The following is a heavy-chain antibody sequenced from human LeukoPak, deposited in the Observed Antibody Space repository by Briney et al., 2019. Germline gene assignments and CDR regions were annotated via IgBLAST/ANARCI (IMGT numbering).Heavy chain of an antibody. J-gene: IGHJ6*04. D-gene: IGHD2-2*01. V-gene: IGHV4-59*01. CDR2: IYYSGST. CDR1: GGSISSYY. Sequence: SETLSLTCTVSGGSISSYYWSWIRQPPGKGLEWIGYIYYSGSTNYNPSLKSRVTISVDTSKNQFSLKLSSVTAADTAVYYCASSVGYCSSTSCPKSYYYGMDVWGKGTTATVSS. CDR3: ASSVGYCSSTSCPKSYYYGMDV.